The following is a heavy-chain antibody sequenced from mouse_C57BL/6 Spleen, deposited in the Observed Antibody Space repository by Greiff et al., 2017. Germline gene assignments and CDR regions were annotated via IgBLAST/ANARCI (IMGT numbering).Heavy chain of an antibody. CDR3: ARGRETEVAHFDY. V-gene: IGHV1-80*01. D-gene: IGHD1-1*01. Sequence: QVQLQQSGAELVKPGASVKISCKASAYAFSSYWMNWVKQRPGKGLEWIGQIYAGDGDTNYNGKFMGKATLTADKSSSTAYKRLSSLASEDYAVYFCARGRETEVAHFDYWGQGTTLTVSS. CDR2: IYAGDGDT. J-gene: IGHJ2*01. CDR1: AYAFSSYW.